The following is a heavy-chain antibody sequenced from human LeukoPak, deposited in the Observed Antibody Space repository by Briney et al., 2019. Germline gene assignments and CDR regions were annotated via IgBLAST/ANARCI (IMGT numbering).Heavy chain of an antibody. D-gene: IGHD4-17*01. CDR3: ARGGYGDYLEFDP. CDR1: GGSISSGGYS. J-gene: IGHJ5*02. CDR2: IYHSGST. V-gene: IGHV4-30-2*01. Sequence: SQTLSLTCAVSGGSISSGGYSWSWIRQPPGKGLEWIGYIYHSGSTYYNPSLKSRVTISVDRSKNQFSLKLSSVTAADTAVYYCARGGYGDYLEFDPWGQGTLVTVSS.